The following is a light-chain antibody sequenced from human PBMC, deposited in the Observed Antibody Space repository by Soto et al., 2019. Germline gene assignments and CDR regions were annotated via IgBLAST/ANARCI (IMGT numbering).Light chain of an antibody. V-gene: IGKV3-20*01. J-gene: IGKJ5*01. Sequence: EVVLTQSPGTLRLSPGERARFSCRASQSVSSSYLAWYQQKPGQAPRLLIYGASSRATGIPDRFSGSGSGTDFTLTISSLEPEDFAVYYCQQYGSLITVGQGTRLEIK. CDR1: QSVSSSY. CDR3: QQYGSLIT. CDR2: GAS.